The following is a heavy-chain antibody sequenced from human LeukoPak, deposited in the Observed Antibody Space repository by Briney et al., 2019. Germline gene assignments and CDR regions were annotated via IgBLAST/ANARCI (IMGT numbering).Heavy chain of an antibody. J-gene: IGHJ4*02. CDR2: ISYDGSNE. CDR1: GFTFSSYG. Sequence: GGSLRLSCAASGFTFSSYGMHWVRQAPGKGLEWVAVISYDGSNEYSADSVKGRFTISRDNAKNTLYLQMNSLRAEDTAVYFCARDFSRSDGDYSFDYWGQGTLVTVSS. V-gene: IGHV3-30*03. CDR3: ARDFSRSDGDYSFDY. D-gene: IGHD4-17*01.